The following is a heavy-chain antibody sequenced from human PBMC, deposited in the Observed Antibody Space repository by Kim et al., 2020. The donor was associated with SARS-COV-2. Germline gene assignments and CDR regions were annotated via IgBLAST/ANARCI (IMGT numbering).Heavy chain of an antibody. J-gene: IGHJ5*02. V-gene: IGHV3-9*01. D-gene: IGHD4-17*01. CDR1: GFIFGDYA. CDR2: IGWNSGYI. CDR3: AKGGYGGTENDSFEP. Sequence: GGSLRLSCVASGFIFGDYAMHWVRQAPGKGLEWVSGIGWNSGYISYADSVTGPLTISRDNAKHPLYLQMNSLGGEDTAFYFCAKGGYGGTENDSFEPWG.